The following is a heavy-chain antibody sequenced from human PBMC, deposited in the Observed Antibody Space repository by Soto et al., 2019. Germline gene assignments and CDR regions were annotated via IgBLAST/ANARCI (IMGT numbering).Heavy chain of an antibody. CDR3: ASSYDSSGYGDH. J-gene: IGHJ5*02. CDR1: GFAFSNHG. D-gene: IGHD3-22*01. Sequence: QVQLVESGGGVVQPGRSLRLSCAASGFAFSNHGMHWVRQAPGKGLEWVAIIWYDGSKKYYADSVKGRFTISRDNSKNTLDLQMNSLRVEDTAVYYCASSYDSSGYGDHWGQGTLVTVAS. CDR2: IWYDGSKK. V-gene: IGHV3-33*01.